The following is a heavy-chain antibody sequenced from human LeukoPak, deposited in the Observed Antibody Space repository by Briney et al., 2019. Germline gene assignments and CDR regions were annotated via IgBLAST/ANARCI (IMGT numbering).Heavy chain of an antibody. V-gene: IGHV3-7*01. D-gene: IGHD3-10*01. CDR2: INQDDSQI. CDR3: ARGYYYSGTYCLPFFDY. J-gene: IGHJ4*02. Sequence: GGSLRLPCAASGFTFNKYWLTWVRQAPGKGLEWVANINQDDSQIYYLESVEGRFTITRDNAKNSLHLQMNSLRAEDTAVYYCARGYYYSGTYCLPFFDYWGQGTLVTVSS. CDR1: GFTFNKYW.